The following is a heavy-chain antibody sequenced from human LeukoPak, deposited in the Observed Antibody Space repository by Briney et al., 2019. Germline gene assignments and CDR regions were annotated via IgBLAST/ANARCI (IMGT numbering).Heavy chain of an antibody. Sequence: SETLSLTCTVSGGSISSYYWSWIRQPAGKGLEWIGHIYTSGSTNYNPSLKSRVTMSVDTSKNQFSLKLSSVTAADTAVYYCARDRSSWPERYYFDYWGQGTLVTVSS. CDR1: GGSISSYY. CDR2: IYTSGST. J-gene: IGHJ4*02. CDR3: ARDRSSWPERYYFDY. D-gene: IGHD6-13*01. V-gene: IGHV4-4*07.